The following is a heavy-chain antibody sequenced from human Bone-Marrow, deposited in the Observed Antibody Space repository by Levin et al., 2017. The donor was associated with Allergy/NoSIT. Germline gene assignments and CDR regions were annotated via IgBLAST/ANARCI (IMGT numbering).Heavy chain of an antibody. V-gene: IGHV3-21*01. CDR2: INNSSSYI. J-gene: IGHJ6*02. Sequence: KTGGSLRLSCAASGFTFSSYTMNWVRQAPGKGLEWVSSINNSSSYIYYADSVKGRFAISRDNAKNSLYLQMNSLRAEDTAVYYCARAALQVLMGYAEDYYAMDVWGQGTTVTVSS. CDR1: GFTFSSYT. D-gene: IGHD2-8*01. CDR3: ARAALQVLMGYAEDYYAMDV.